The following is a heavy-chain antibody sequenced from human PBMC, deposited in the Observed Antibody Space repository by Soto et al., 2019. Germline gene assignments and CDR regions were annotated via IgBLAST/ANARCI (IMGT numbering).Heavy chain of an antibody. CDR1: GGTFSSYA. CDR3: ARDLIDCTNGVCYPLFDY. Sequence: SVKVSCKASGGTFSSYAISWVRQAPGQGLEWMGGVIPIFGTANYAQKFQGRVTITADKSTSTAYMELSSLRSEDTAVYYCARDLIDCTNGVCYPLFDYWGQGTLVTVSS. V-gene: IGHV1-69*06. CDR2: VIPIFGTA. D-gene: IGHD2-8*01. J-gene: IGHJ4*02.